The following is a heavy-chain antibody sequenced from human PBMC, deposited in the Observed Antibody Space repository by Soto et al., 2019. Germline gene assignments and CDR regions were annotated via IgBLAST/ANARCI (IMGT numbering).Heavy chain of an antibody. CDR2: IIPIFGTA. Sequence: SVKVSCKASGGTFSSYAISWVRQAPGQGLEWMGGIIPIFGTANYAQKFQGRVTITADESTSTAYMELGSLRSEDTAAYYCAVLDYYYYYGMDVWGQGTTVTVSS. CDR3: AVLDYYYYYGMDV. V-gene: IGHV1-69*13. CDR1: GGTFSSYA. J-gene: IGHJ6*02.